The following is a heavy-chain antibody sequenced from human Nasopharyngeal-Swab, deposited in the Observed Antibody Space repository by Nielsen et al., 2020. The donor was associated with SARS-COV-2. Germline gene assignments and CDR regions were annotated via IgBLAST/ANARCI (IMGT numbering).Heavy chain of an antibody. Sequence: GESLKISCAASGFTFSSYGMRWVRQAPGKGLGWVANIKQDGSEKYYVDSVKGRFTISRDNAKNSLYLQMISLRAEDTAVYYCARDPGFGYYYDSSGYYDYWGQGTLVTVSS. CDR3: ARDPGFGYYYDSSGYYDY. CDR1: GFTFSSYG. V-gene: IGHV3-7*01. J-gene: IGHJ4*02. D-gene: IGHD3-22*01. CDR2: IKQDGSEK.